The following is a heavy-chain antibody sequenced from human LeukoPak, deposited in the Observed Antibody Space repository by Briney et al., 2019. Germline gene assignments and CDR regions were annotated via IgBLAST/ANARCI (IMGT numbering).Heavy chain of an antibody. V-gene: IGHV4-59*01. D-gene: IGHD4-17*01. Sequence: SETLSLTCTVSGAPIMSNYWSWMRQIPGKGLEWIGYIYHIGRTKYNPSLMGRATISVETSNNQFSLQATPVSAADTAVYFCYVESEYGDYDFWGQGTLVTVSS. CDR3: YVESEYGDYDF. CDR1: GAPIMSNY. J-gene: IGHJ4*02. CDR2: IYHIGRT.